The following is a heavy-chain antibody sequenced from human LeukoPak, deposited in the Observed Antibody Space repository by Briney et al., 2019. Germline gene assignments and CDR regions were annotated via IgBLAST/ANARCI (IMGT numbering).Heavy chain of an antibody. D-gene: IGHD3-3*01. Sequence: ASVKVSCKASGYTFTGYFVHWVRQAPGQGLQWMGWINPNTGGTNYAQKFQGRVTMTRGTSISTAYMELRSLRSDDTAVYYCARGHDWSGAFDIWGQGTMVTVSS. CDR3: ARGHDWSGAFDI. CDR1: GYTFTGYF. J-gene: IGHJ3*02. CDR2: INPNTGGT. V-gene: IGHV1-2*02.